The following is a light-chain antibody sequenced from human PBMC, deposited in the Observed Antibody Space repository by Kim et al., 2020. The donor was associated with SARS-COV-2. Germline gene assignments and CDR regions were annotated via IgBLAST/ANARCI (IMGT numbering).Light chain of an antibody. Sequence: QSALTQPPSASGSPGQSVAISCSGTRGDFCSYKYVSWYQQHPGKSPKLIIYEVTKRPSGVPDRFSGSMSGNTASLTVSGLQAEDEADYYCASHGGYDYVFGTGTKVTVL. CDR2: EVT. CDR1: RGDFCSYKY. CDR3: ASHGGYDYV. V-gene: IGLV2-8*01. J-gene: IGLJ1*01.